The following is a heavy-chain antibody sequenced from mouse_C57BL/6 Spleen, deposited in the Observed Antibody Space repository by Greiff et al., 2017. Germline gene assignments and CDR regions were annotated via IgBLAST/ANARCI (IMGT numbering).Heavy chain of an antibody. CDR2: IDPRSGDT. CDR3: ARGRLAY. Sequence: VQLQQSGAELVRPGASVKLSCTASGYTFTGYGISWVKQRTGQGLEWIGAIDPRSGDTDYNEKFKGKATLTADTSSSTAYMELRSLTSADSAVYFCARGRLAYWGQGTLVTVSA. J-gene: IGHJ3*01. V-gene: IGHV1-81*01. CDR1: GYTFTGYG.